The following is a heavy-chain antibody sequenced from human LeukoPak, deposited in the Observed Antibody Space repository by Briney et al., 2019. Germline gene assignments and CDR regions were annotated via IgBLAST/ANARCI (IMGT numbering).Heavy chain of an antibody. V-gene: IGHV4-59*11. D-gene: IGHD1-26*01. Sequence: PSETLSLTCTVSGDSISSHYWSWIRQPPGKGLEWIGCIYCSGSTNYNPSLKSRVTISVDTSNNQFSLKLSSVTAADTAVYFCARERLIVGATVFDYWGQGTLVTVSS. CDR3: ARERLIVGATVFDY. J-gene: IGHJ4*02. CDR2: IYCSGST. CDR1: GDSISSHY.